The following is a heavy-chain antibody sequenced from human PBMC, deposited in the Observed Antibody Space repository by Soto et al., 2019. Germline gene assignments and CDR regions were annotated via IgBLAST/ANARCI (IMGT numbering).Heavy chain of an antibody. D-gene: IGHD3-3*01. J-gene: IGHJ6*02. CDR1: GYTFTSYA. CDR3: ARAHTRITIFGVVKYYYYGMDV. Sequence: ASVKVSCKASGYTFTSYAMHWVRQAPGQRLEWMGWINAGNGNTKYSQKFQGRVTITRDTSASTAYMELSSLRSEDTAVYYCARAHTRITIFGVVKYYYYGMDVWGQGTTVTVSS. CDR2: INAGNGNT. V-gene: IGHV1-3*01.